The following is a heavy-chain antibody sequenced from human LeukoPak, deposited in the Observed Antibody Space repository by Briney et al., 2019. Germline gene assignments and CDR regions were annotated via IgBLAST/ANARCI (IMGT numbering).Heavy chain of an antibody. CDR1: GGSISSYY. J-gene: IGHJ3*02. Sequence: SETLSLTCTVSGGSISSYYWSWIRQPPGKGLEWIGYIYYSGSTNYNPSLKSRVTISVDTSKNQFSLKLSSVTAADTAVYYCARAYYDILTGYYVVAFDIWGQGTMVTVSS. CDR3: ARAYYDILTGYYVVAFDI. D-gene: IGHD3-9*01. V-gene: IGHV4-59*08. CDR2: IYYSGST.